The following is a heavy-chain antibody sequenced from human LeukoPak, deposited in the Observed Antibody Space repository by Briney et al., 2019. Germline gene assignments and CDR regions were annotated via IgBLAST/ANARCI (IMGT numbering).Heavy chain of an antibody. D-gene: IGHD3-3*01. J-gene: IGHJ6*03. CDR2: MSRSNRYI. CDR3: ASHKEYDFSSGHTPNYYMDV. Sequence: WVRQAPGKGLEWVSSMSRSNRYIYYADSVKGRFTISRDNAKNSLYLQMNSLRAEDTAVYYCASHKEYDFSSGHTPNYYMDVWGKGTTVTVSS. V-gene: IGHV3-21*01.